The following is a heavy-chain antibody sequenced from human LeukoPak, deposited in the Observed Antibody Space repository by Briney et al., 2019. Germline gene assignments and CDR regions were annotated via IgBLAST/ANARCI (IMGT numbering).Heavy chain of an antibody. CDR1: GGTFSNYA. J-gene: IGHJ3*02. D-gene: IGHD6-13*01. V-gene: IGHV1-69*13. CDR3: ASSPQYSSSWYDAFDI. Sequence: SVKVSCKASGGTFSNYAITWVRQAPGQGLEWMGGIIPIFGTVNYAQKFQGRVTIIADESTSTAYMELRSLRSDDTAVYYCASSPQYSSSWYDAFDIWGQGTMVTVSS. CDR2: IIPIFGTV.